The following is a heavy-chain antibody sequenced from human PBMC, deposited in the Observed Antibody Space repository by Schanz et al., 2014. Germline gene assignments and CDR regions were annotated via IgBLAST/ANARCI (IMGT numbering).Heavy chain of an antibody. J-gene: IGHJ4*02. V-gene: IGHV3-21*01. CDR2: ISSSGSYI. CDR3: AIIGVMVAVAGTRADY. CDR1: GFTFNSYA. Sequence: VQLVESGGGLVQPGGSLRLSCAASGFTFNSYAMTWVRQAPGKGLEWVSSISSSGSYIYYADSVKGRFSISRDNAKNSLFLQMNRLRAEDTALYYCAIIGVMVAVAGTRADYWGQGTLVTVSS. D-gene: IGHD6-19*01.